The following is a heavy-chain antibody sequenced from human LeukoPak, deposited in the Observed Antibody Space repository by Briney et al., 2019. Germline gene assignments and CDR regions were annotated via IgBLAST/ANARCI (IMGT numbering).Heavy chain of an antibody. CDR1: GYTSTSYG. D-gene: IGHD3-10*01. V-gene: IGHV1-18*01. J-gene: IGHJ4*02. CDR3: ARDNPNYYGSGNPSDY. Sequence: ASVKVSCKASGYTSTSYGISWVRQAPGQGLEWMGWISAYNGNTNYAQKLQGRVTMTTDTSTSTAYMELRSLRSDDTAVYYCARDNPNYYGSGNPSDYWGQGTLVTVSS. CDR2: ISAYNGNT.